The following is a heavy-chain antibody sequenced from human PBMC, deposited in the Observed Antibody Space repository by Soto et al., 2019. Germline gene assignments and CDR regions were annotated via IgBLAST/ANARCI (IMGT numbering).Heavy chain of an antibody. D-gene: IGHD5-12*01. CDR2: ISGSGGST. J-gene: IGHJ4*02. CDR3: AKAHSGYVWGRYYFDY. CDR1: GFTFSSYA. Sequence: EVQLLESGGGLVQPGGSLRLSCAASGFTFSSYAMSWVRQAPGKGLEWVSGISGSGGSTYYADSVKGRFTISRVNSKNTLYLQMNSLRAEDTAVYYCAKAHSGYVWGRYYFDYWGQGTLVTVSS. V-gene: IGHV3-23*01.